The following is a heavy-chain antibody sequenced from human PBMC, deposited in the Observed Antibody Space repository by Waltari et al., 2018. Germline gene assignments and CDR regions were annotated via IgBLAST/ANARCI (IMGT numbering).Heavy chain of an antibody. V-gene: IGHV4-59*01. CDR1: GGPISSSF. Sequence: QVQLQESGPGLVKPSETLSLTCTVSGGPISSSFRTWFRHPPGKGLEWIGYISYSGSTTYTSSLKSRVTISVDTSKNQLSLKLSSVTAADTAVYFCARFSRGRYFDYWPQGTLVTVSS. D-gene: IGHD3-10*01. CDR3: ARFSRGRYFDY. CDR2: ISYSGST. J-gene: IGHJ4*02.